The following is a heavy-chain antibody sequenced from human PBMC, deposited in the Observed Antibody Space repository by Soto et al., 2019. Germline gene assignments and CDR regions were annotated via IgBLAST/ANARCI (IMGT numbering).Heavy chain of an antibody. Sequence: SETLSLTCTVSGGSISSYYWSWIRQPPGKGLEWIGYIYYSGSTNYNPSLKSRVTISVDTSKNQFSLKLSSVTAADTAVYYCARDRSGGGYYYYYMDVWGKGTTVTVS. V-gene: IGHV4-59*01. CDR2: IYYSGST. CDR3: ARDRSGGGYYYYYMDV. CDR1: GGSISSYY. D-gene: IGHD3-16*01. J-gene: IGHJ6*03.